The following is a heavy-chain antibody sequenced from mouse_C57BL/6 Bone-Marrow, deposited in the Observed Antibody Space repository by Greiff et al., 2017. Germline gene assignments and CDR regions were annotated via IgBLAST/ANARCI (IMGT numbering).Heavy chain of an antibody. CDR2: IYPRSGNT. CDR3: ATPYYYGSSYQFAY. Sequence: LVESGAELARPGASVKLSCKASGYTFTSYGISWVKQRTGQGLEWIGEIYPRSGNTYYNEKFKGKATLTADKSSSTAYMELRSLTSEDSAVYFCATPYYYGSSYQFAYWGQGTLVTVSA. CDR1: GYTFTSYG. D-gene: IGHD1-1*01. V-gene: IGHV1-81*01. J-gene: IGHJ3*01.